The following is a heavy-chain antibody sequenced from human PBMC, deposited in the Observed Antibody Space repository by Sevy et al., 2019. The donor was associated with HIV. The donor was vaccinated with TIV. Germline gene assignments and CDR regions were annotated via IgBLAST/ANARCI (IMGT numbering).Heavy chain of an antibody. V-gene: IGHV3-11*01. J-gene: IGHJ4*02. D-gene: IGHD3-10*01. CDR1: GLNVSDYF. CDR2: ISSSGTII. CDR3: ARDLASGSFFSLYFDH. Sequence: GGSLRLSCAASGLNVSDYFMTWIRQAPGNRPEWVAYISSSGTIIYYADSVKGRFTISRDNAKNSLYLQMNSLRVEDTAMYYCARDLASGSFFSLYFDHSGQGALVTVSS.